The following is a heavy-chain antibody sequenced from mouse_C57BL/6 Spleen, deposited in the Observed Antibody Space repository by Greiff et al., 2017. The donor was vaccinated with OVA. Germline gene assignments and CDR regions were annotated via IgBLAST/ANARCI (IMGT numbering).Heavy chain of an antibody. D-gene: IGHD2-12*01. CDR3: ARALLRRWYFDV. V-gene: IGHV5-6*01. Sequence: EVNVVESGGDLVKPGGSLKLSCAASGFTFSSYGMSWVRQTPDKRLEWVATISSGGSYTYYPDSVKGRFTISRDNAKNTLYLQMSSLKSEDTAMYYCARALLRRWYFDVWGTGTTVTVSS. CDR1: GFTFSSYG. J-gene: IGHJ1*03. CDR2: ISSGGSYT.